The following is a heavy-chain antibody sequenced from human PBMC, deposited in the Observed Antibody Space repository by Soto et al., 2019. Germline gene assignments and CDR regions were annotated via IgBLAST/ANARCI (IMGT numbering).Heavy chain of an antibody. J-gene: IGHJ6*02. CDR2: IYYSGST. CDR1: GGSIRSCY. CDR3: ARVEAALPPRYYYGMDV. V-gene: IGHV4-59*01. Sequence: SETLSLTCTVSGGSIRSCYWSWIRKPPGKGLEWIGYIYYSGSTNYNPSLKSRVTISVDTSKNQFSLKLSSVTAADTAVYYCARVEAALPPRYYYGMDVWGQGTTVTVSS. D-gene: IGHD6-13*01.